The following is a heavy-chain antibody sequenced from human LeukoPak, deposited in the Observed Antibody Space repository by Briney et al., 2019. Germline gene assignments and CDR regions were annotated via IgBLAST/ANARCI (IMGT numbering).Heavy chain of an antibody. J-gene: IGHJ4*02. CDR3: TRTPRLVAHAFCLDQ. Sequence: GESLKISCNGFGYTFSTYWIGWVRQMAGKGPEWMGTIYPSDSDTKYSPSFEGHVITTADKSITTAYLQWSNRKRSDSTIDYSTRTPRLVAHAFCLDQWGRGTLATVSS. D-gene: IGHD2-15*01. V-gene: IGHV5-51*03. CDR1: GYTFSTYW. CDR2: IYPSDSDT.